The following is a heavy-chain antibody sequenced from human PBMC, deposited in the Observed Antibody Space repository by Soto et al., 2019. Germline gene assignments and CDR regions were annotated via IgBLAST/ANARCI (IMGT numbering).Heavy chain of an antibody. D-gene: IGHD6-13*01. J-gene: IGHJ6*02. CDR1: GYNFDTYW. CDR2: IDPIDSKT. CDR3: ARRIAAAGGYYYYAFDV. Sequence: GESLKISCKGSGYNFDTYWINWVRQTPGEGLEWMGRIDPIDSKTKYSPSLEGHITISVDKSISTTYLQWSSLKASDTAIYYCARRIAAAGGYYYYAFDVWGQGTAVTVS. V-gene: IGHV5-10-1*01.